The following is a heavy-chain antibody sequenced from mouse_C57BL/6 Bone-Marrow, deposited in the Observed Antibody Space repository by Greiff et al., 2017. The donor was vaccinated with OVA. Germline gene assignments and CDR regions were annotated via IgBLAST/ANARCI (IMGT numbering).Heavy chain of an antibody. CDR2: IDPSDSET. CDR3: ARGNYYGSSPAWFAY. CDR1: GYTFTSYW. J-gene: IGHJ3*01. Sequence: QVQLQQPGAELVRPGSSVKLSCKASGYTFTSYWMHWVKQRPIQGLEWIGNIDPSDSETHYNQKFKGKATLTVDKSSSTAYMQLSSLTAEDSAVYYCARGNYYGSSPAWFAYWGQGTLVTVSA. D-gene: IGHD1-1*01. V-gene: IGHV1-52*01.